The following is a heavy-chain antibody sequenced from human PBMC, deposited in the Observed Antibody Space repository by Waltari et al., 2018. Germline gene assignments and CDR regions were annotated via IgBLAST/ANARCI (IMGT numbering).Heavy chain of an antibody. J-gene: IGHJ4*02. CDR3: CTVSDPDY. V-gene: IGHV3-15*01. CDR1: GFSFSNAW. Sequence: EVQLVESGGGLVKPGGSIRLSCAASGFSFSNAWMNWVRQAPGKGLEWVGRLTDGGTADYAAPVKGRFTISRDASKNTLYLQMNSLQTEDTAVYYCCTVSDPDYWGQGTLVTVSS. CDR2: LTDGGTA.